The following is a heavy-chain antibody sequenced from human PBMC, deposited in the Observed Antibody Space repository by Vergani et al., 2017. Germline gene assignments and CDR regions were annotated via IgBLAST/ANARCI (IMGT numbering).Heavy chain of an antibody. D-gene: IGHD1-26*01. V-gene: IGHV4-59*10. CDR1: GGSFSGYY. CDR2: IYTSGST. Sequence: QVQLQQWGAGLLKPSETLSLTCAVYGGSFSGYYWSWIRQPAGKGLEWIGRIYTSGSTNYNPSLKSRVTMSVDTSKNQFSLTLSSVTAADTAGYYCARAGDSGSYYRGVYYYYMDVWGKGTTVTVSS. J-gene: IGHJ6*03. CDR3: ARAGDSGSYYRGVYYYYMDV.